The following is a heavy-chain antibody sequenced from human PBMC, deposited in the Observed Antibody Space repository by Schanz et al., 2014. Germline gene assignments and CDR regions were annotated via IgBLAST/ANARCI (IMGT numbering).Heavy chain of an antibody. CDR1: GGSISSGAYS. CDR2: IYSSGST. Sequence: QVQLQESGPRLVKPSQTLSLTCTVSGGSISSGAYSWSWIRQPPGKRPEWIGYIYSSGSTYYNPTLKSRFSMSIDTSKNQFSRKLSSVTAADTAVYCARDRGMTTSDYYYGMDVWGQGTTVTVSS. V-gene: IGHV4-30-4*07. J-gene: IGHJ6*02. D-gene: IGHD4-17*01. CDR3: ARDRGMTTSDYYYGMDV.